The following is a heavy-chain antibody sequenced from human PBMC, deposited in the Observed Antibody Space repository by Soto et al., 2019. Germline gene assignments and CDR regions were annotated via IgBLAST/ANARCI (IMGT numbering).Heavy chain of an antibody. D-gene: IGHD2-8*01. CDR3: ASSGYCTNGVCSTLFDP. Sequence: QVQLQESGPGLVKPSQTLSLTCTVSGGSISSGDYYWSWIRQPPGKGLEWIGYLYYSGSTYYNPXLTRRVTISVDXSXNXXSLKRSSVTAADTAVYYCASSGYCTNGVCSTLFDPWGQGTLLTVSS. J-gene: IGHJ5*02. CDR1: GGSISSGDYY. CDR2: LYYSGST. V-gene: IGHV4-30-4*01.